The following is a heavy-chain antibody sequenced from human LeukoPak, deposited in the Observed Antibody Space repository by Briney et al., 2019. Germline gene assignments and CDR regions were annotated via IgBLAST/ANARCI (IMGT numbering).Heavy chain of an antibody. V-gene: IGHV4-59*01. CDR2: IYYSGST. CDR1: GGSISSYY. J-gene: IGHJ3*02. D-gene: IGHD4-23*01. Sequence: SQTLSLTCTVSGGSISSYYWSWIRQPPGKGLEWIGYIYYSGSTNYNPSLKSRVTISVDTSKNQFSLKLSSVTAADTAVYYCARASVADAFDIWGQGTMVTVSS. CDR3: ARASVADAFDI.